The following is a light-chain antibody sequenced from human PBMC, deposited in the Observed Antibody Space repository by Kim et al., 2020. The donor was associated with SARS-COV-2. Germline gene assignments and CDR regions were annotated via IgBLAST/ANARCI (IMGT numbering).Light chain of an antibody. CDR2: SDN. V-gene: IGLV3-21*04. CDR3: QVWDSSSDHWL. Sequence: APGKSARITCGGDNIGSKSVHWYQQRPGQAPVLVIYSDNDRPSGIPERFSGSNSGNTATLTISRVEAGDEADYYCQVWDSSSDHWLFGGGTQLTVL. J-gene: IGLJ2*01. CDR1: NIGSKS.